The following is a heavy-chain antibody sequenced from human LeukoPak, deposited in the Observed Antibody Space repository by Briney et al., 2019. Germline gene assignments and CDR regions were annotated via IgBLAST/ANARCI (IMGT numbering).Heavy chain of an antibody. CDR3: ARVGGKDYYNSFGY. D-gene: IGHD3-22*01. CDR2: INTSGIT. J-gene: IGHJ4*02. CDR1: GGSISSGSYY. V-gene: IGHV4-61*02. Sequence: KVSETLSLTCTVSGGSISSGSYYWSWIRQSAGKGLEWIERINTSGITNYNPSLKSRVTMSVDTSKNQFSLKLSSVTAADTAVYYCARVGGKDYYNSFGYWGQGTLVTVSS.